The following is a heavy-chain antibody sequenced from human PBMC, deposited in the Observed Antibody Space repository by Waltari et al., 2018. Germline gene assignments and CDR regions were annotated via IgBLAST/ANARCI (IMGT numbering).Heavy chain of an antibody. D-gene: IGHD1-26*01. CDR2: IKQDGSGK. J-gene: IGHJ4*02. CDR3: ARDTEWYSGSTVDSGYFDY. V-gene: IGHV3-7*01. CDR1: GFTFSSYW. Sequence: EVQLVESGGGLVQPGGSLRLSCAASGFTFSSYWMSWVRQAPGKGLEWVANIKQDGSGKYEVDSVKGRFTISRDNAKNSLYLQMNSLRAEDTAVYYCARDTEWYSGSTVDSGYFDYWGQGTLVTVSS.